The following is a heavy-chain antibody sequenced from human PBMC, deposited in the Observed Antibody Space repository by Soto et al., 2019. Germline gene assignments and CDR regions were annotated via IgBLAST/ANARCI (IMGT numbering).Heavy chain of an antibody. CDR3: ARDRGGDLKAFEI. J-gene: IGHJ3*02. Sequence: EVQLVESGGGLVKPGGSLRLSCAASGFTFSSYSMNWVRQAPGKGLEWVSIISSSSSYIYYADSVKGRFTISRDNAKNSLYLQMNSLRAEDTAVYYCARDRGGDLKAFEIWGQGTMVTVSS. D-gene: IGHD3-10*01. CDR2: ISSSSSYI. V-gene: IGHV3-21*01. CDR1: GFTFSSYS.